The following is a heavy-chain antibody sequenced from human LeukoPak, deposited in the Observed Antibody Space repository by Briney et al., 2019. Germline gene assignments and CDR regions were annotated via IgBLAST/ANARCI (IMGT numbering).Heavy chain of an antibody. CDR2: ISYDGSNE. V-gene: IGHV3-30*03. Sequence: GGSLRLSCAASGFTFSTYGMHWVRQAPGKGLEWVAVISYDGSNEYYADSVKGRFTISRDNSKNTLYLQMNSLRAEDTAVYYCARDRPRPNWGQGTLVTVSS. CDR3: ARDRPRPN. J-gene: IGHJ4*02. CDR1: GFTFSTYG.